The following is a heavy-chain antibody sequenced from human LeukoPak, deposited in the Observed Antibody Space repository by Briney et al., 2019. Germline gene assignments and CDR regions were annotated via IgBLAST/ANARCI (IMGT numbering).Heavy chain of an antibody. D-gene: IGHD3-9*01. CDR1: GGSISSHY. V-gene: IGHV4-59*11. Sequence: SETLSLTCTVSGGSISSHYWSWIRQPPGKGLEWIGYICHSGSTNYNPSLKSRVTISIDTSKNQFSLKLSSVTAADTAVYYCAGRITISSFYFDYWGHGTLVTVSS. J-gene: IGHJ4*01. CDR2: ICHSGST. CDR3: AGRITISSFYFDY.